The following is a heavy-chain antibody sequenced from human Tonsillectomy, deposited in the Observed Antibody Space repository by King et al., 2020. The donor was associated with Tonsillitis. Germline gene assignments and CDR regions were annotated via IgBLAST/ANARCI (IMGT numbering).Heavy chain of an antibody. J-gene: IGHJ3*02. D-gene: IGHD3-16*01. CDR2: IWQDGSSF. Sequence: QLVQSGGGVVQPETSLRLSCAASGFSFSAYVMHWVRQAPGKGLEWVALIWQDGSSFYYADSVKGRFTISRDNSKSTLYLEMNSLRVEDTAVYYCARERAGGEPDVFDIRGQGTTVTVSS. CDR1: GFSFSAYV. V-gene: IGHV3-33*01. CDR3: ARERAGGEPDVFDI.